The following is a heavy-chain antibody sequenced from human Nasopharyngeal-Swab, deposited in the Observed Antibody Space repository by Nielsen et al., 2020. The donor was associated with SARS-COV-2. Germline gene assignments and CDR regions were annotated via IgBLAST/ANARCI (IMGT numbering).Heavy chain of an antibody. J-gene: IGHJ4*02. CDR3: ARGPLGRQWLVRSGWDFDY. V-gene: IGHV3-21*01. D-gene: IGHD6-19*01. CDR2: ISSSSSYI. Sequence: WIRQPPGKGLEWVSSISSSSSYIYYADSVKGRFTISRDNAKNSLYLQMNSLRAEDTAVYYCARGPLGRQWLVRSGWDFDYWGQGTLVTVSS.